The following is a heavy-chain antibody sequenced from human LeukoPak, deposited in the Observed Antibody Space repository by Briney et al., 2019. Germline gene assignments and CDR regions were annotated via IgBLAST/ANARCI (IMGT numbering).Heavy chain of an antibody. D-gene: IGHD3-22*01. CDR3: ARGYSSGWRDAFDI. CDR2: IYTSGST. Sequence: SETLSLTCTVSGGSISSYYWSWIRQPAGKGLEWIGRIYTSGSTNYNPSLKSRVTMSVDTSKNQFSLKLSSVTAADTAVYYCARGYSSGWRDAFDIWGQGTMVTVSS. V-gene: IGHV4-4*07. J-gene: IGHJ3*02. CDR1: GGSISSYY.